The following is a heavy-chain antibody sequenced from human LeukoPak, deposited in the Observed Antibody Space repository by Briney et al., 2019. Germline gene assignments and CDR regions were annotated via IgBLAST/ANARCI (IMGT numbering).Heavy chain of an antibody. CDR3: ARRIPAGAFDI. J-gene: IGHJ3*02. CDR2: IYYSGST. Sequence: PSETLSLTCTVSGGSISSYYWSWIRQPPGKGLEWIGYIYYSGSTNYNPSLKSRVTISVDTSKNQFSLKLSSVTVADTAVYYCARRIPAGAFDIWGQGTMVTVSS. D-gene: IGHD2-21*01. CDR1: GGSISSYY. V-gene: IGHV4-59*08.